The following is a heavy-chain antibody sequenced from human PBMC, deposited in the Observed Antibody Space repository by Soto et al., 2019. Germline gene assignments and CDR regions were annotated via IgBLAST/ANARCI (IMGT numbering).Heavy chain of an antibody. J-gene: IGHJ5*02. CDR2: IYHSGST. Sequence: SETLSLTCAVSGGSISSGGYSWSWIRQPPGKGLEWIGYIYHSGSTYYNPSLKSRVTISVDRSKNQFSLKLSSVTAADTAVYYCARGPTSGFYLNWFDPWGQGTLVTISS. CDR3: ARGPTSGFYLNWFDP. V-gene: IGHV4-30-2*01. CDR1: GGSISSGGYS. D-gene: IGHD3-22*01.